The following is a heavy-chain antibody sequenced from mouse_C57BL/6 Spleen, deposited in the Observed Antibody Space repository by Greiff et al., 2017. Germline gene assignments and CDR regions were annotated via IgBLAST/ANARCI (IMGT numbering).Heavy chain of an antibody. CDR3: TTYGGFAY. J-gene: IGHJ3*01. D-gene: IGHD1-1*02. Sequence: VQLQQSGAELVRPGASVTLSCKASGYTFTDYEMHWVKQTPVHGLAWIGAIDPETGVPAYNQKFKGKAILTADKSSSTAYMELRSLTSEDSAVXYCTTYGGFAYWGQGTLVTVSA. CDR1: GYTFTDYE. V-gene: IGHV1-15*01. CDR2: IDPETGVP.